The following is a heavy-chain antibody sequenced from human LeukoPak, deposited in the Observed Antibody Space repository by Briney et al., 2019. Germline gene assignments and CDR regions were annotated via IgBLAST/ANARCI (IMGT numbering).Heavy chain of an antibody. CDR2: IYYSGST. V-gene: IGHV4-59*01. D-gene: IGHD3-16*02. Sequence: SETLSLTCTVSGGSISSYYWSWIRQPPGNGLEWIGYIYYSGSTNYNPSLKSRVTISVDTSKNQFSLKLSSVTAADTAVYYCARVAYDYVWGSYRYPLYFDYWGQGTLVTVSS. CDR1: GGSISSYY. J-gene: IGHJ4*02. CDR3: ARVAYDYVWGSYRYPLYFDY.